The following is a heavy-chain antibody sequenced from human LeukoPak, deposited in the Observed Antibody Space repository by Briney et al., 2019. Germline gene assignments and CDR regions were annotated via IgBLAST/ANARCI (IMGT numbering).Heavy chain of an antibody. CDR1: GYTLTSYY. CDR3: ARDIVVVPAAINGAFDAFDI. Sequence: GASVKVSCKASGYTLTSYYMHWVRQAPGQGLEWMGGIIPIFGTANYAQKFQGRVTITADESTSTAYMELSSLRSEDTAVYYCARDIVVVPAAINGAFDAFDIWGQGTMVTVSS. CDR2: IIPIFGTA. V-gene: IGHV1-69*13. D-gene: IGHD2-2*01. J-gene: IGHJ3*02.